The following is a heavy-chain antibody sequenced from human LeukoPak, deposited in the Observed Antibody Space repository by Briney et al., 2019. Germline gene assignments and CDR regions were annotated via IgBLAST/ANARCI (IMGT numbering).Heavy chain of an antibody. CDR1: GFTFTDYW. CDR2: IKRDGSEK. Sequence: PGESLRLSCAASGFTFTDYWMSWVRQAPGKGLEWVANIKRDGSEKYYVDSVKGRFTISRDNGKNSLYLQMNSLRTEDTAVYYCARGRGSWYGVYFDYWGRETLAPVPS. D-gene: IGHD6-13*01. V-gene: IGHV3-7*01. J-gene: IGHJ4*02. CDR3: ARGRGSWYGVYFDY.